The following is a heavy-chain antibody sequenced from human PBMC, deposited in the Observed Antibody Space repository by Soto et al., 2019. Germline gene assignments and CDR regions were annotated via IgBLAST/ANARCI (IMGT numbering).Heavy chain of an antibody. CDR1: GFTFSSHS. CDR2: ISYDASIK. D-gene: IGHD3-10*01. V-gene: IGHV3-30-3*01. J-gene: IGHJ4*02. CDR3: AREWSTSGDLDY. Sequence: QVQLVESGGGVVQPGRSLRLSCAASGFTFSSHSIQWVRPAPGKGLEWVAVISYDASIKYYADSVKGRFTISRDNSKNTAYLQMNSLRAEDTAVFYCAREWSTSGDLDYWGQGTLVIVSS.